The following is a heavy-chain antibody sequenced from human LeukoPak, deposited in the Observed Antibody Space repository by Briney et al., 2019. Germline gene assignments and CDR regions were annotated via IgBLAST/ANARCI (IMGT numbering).Heavy chain of an antibody. Sequence: PGGSLRLSCAASGFTVSSNYMSWVRQAPGKGLEWVSVIYSGGTTYYADSVKGRFTISRDNSKNTVYLQMNSLRAEDTAVYYCARDQTSTAQRGFDYWDQGTLVTVSS. D-gene: IGHD2-2*01. CDR1: GFTVSSNY. CDR2: IYSGGTT. CDR3: ARDQTSTAQRGFDY. V-gene: IGHV3-66*02. J-gene: IGHJ4*02.